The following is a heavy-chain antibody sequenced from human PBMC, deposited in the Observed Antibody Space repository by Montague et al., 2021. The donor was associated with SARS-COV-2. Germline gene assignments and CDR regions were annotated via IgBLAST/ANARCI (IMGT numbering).Heavy chain of an antibody. J-gene: IGHJ4*02. V-gene: IGHV6-1*01. CDR2: TYYRYKWYS. CDR1: GDSVASNRLR. Sequence: CAISGDSVASNRLRWEWNRQSPSRGLERLGRTYYRYKWYSDYAPSVRGRLTVNPDASKNEFSLELNYVTPEDTAVYYCVRYSGWFYFDFWGQGTLVTVSS. CDR3: VRYSGWFYFDF. D-gene: IGHD6-19*01.